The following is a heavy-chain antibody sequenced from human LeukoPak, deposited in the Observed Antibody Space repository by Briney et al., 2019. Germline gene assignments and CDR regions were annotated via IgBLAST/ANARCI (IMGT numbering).Heavy chain of an antibody. Sequence: GGSLRLSCAASGFTFSSYSMNWVRQAPGKGLEWVSSISSSSNHIYYADSVKGRFTISRDNAKNSLYLQMNSLRVEDTAVYYCAKLAKYFYGSETYYFFEHWGQGTPVTASS. CDR3: AKLAKYFYGSETYYFFEH. J-gene: IGHJ4*02. V-gene: IGHV3-21*01. CDR1: GFTFSSYS. D-gene: IGHD3-10*01. CDR2: ISSSSNHI.